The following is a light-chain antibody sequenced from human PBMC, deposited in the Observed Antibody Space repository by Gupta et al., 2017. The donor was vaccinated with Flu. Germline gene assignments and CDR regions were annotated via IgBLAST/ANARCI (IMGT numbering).Light chain of an antibody. CDR1: NSDVGAYNH. CDR3: ASFTKANTWV. J-gene: IGLJ3*02. Sequence: QAALTQPASVSGSPGQMITTSCAGTNSDVGAYNHVSWFQHHPGTAPKFIIYEVSNRPSGVSYRFSGSKSGNTASLTISGLQADDEAGYYCASFTKANTWVFGGGTKVTVL. CDR2: EVS. V-gene: IGLV2-14*01.